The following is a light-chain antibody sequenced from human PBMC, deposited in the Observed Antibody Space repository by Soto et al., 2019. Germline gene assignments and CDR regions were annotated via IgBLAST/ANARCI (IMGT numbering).Light chain of an antibody. CDR3: SSYTTSSTYV. CDR1: SSDVGGYNY. J-gene: IGLJ1*01. Sequence: SALTQPASVSGCPGQSITISCTGTSSDVGGYNYVSWYQQHPGKAPKLMICDVSDRPSGISNRFSGSKSGNTASLTISGLQAEDEADYYCSSYTTSSTYVFGTGTKVTVL. CDR2: DVS. V-gene: IGLV2-14*01.